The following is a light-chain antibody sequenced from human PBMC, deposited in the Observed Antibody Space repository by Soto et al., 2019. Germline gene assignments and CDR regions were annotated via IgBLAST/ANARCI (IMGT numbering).Light chain of an antibody. CDR2: DAS. J-gene: IGKJ4*01. CDR3: QLYKNVILT. Sequence: DIKMTQFPSSLSASVGDRVTLTCQASEDVSDYVNWDQQKPGRAPKLLIYDASKLETGVPSRFSGSGSGTDFTLTIRDLQPEDFATYYCQLYKNVILTFGGGTRVDI. V-gene: IGKV1-33*01. CDR1: EDVSDY.